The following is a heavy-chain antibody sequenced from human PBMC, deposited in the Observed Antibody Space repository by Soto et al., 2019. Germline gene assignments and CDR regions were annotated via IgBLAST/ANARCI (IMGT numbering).Heavy chain of an antibody. D-gene: IGHD3-10*01. J-gene: IGHJ5*02. CDR3: ARSTLIEPIWSRFDP. CDR1: GGSISSGGYY. CDR2: IYYSGST. Sequence: SETLSLTCTVSGGSISSGGYYWSWIRQHPGKGLEWIGYIYYSGSTYYNPSLKSRVTISVDTSKNQFSLKLSSVTAADTAVYYCARSTLIEPIWSRFDPWGQGTLVTVSS. V-gene: IGHV4-31*03.